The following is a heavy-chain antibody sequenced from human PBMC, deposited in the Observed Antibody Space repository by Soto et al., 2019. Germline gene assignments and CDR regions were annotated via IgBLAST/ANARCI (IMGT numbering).Heavy chain of an antibody. J-gene: IGHJ4*02. D-gene: IGHD1-1*01. CDR1: GFTFSSYA. CDR2: INNGVGST. CDR3: AKSRTGPGDYFDF. V-gene: IGHV3-23*01. Sequence: HPGGSLRLSCAASGFTFSSYAMSWVRQAPGKGLEWVSTINNGVGSTYYADSVKGRFTISRDNSKNTLYLQMHSLRAEDTAVYYCAKSRTGPGDYFDFWGQGTLVTVSS.